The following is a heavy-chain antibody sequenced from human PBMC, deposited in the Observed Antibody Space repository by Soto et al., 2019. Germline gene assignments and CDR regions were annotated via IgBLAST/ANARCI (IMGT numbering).Heavy chain of an antibody. Sequence: HPGGSLRLSCAASGFTFSSYAMSWVRQAPGKGLEWVSAISGSGGSTYYADSVKGRFTISRDNSKNTLYLQMNSLGAEDTAVYYCATTPGMVYAMNWFDPWGQGTLVTVSS. V-gene: IGHV3-23*01. CDR2: ISGSGGST. D-gene: IGHD2-8*01. CDR1: GFTFSSYA. J-gene: IGHJ5*02. CDR3: ATTPGMVYAMNWFDP.